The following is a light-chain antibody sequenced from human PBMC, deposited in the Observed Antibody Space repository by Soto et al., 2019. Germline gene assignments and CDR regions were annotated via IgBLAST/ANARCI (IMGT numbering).Light chain of an antibody. Sequence: LSFSPVAQAALSCRASQSVSSNLAWYQQKPGQAPRLLIYGASTRATGIPARFSVSGSGPHFTLTCSIVLSEEFVVCFCQGSGTAPLRFAGGTKVDIK. CDR1: QSVSSN. CDR2: GAS. V-gene: IGKV3-15*01. J-gene: IGKJ4*01. CDR3: QGSGTAPLR.